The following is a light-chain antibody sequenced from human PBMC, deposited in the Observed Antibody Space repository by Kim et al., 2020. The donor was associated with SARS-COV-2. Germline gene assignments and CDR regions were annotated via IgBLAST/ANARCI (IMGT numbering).Light chain of an antibody. V-gene: IGKV1-5*03. CDR2: KAS. J-gene: IGKJ2*01. CDR1: QSISTW. CDR3: QRYDNYV. Sequence: TLSASIGDRVTISCRASQSISTWLAWYQQKPGNAPKLLIYKASSLETGVPSRFSASGSGTEFTLTISSLQPDDFATYYCQRYDNYVFGQGTKLAI.